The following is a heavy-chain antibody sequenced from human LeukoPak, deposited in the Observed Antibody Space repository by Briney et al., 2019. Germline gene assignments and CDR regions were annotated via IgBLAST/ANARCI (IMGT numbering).Heavy chain of an antibody. Sequence: GGSLRLSCAASGFTFSNHAISWVRQAQGKGLEWVSAISGSGGTTYYADSVKGRFTISRDNSKNTLYLQMNSLRAEDTAVYYCASLDRDYGSGTYYDYWGQGTLVTVSS. CDR1: GFTFSNHA. D-gene: IGHD3-10*01. CDR2: ISGSGGTT. CDR3: ASLDRDYGSGTYYDY. J-gene: IGHJ4*02. V-gene: IGHV3-23*01.